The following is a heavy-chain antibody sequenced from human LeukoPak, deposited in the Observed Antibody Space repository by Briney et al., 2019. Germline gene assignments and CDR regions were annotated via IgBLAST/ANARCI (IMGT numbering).Heavy chain of an antibody. V-gene: IGHV3-23*01. D-gene: IGHD3-22*01. CDR1: GFAFHTFA. J-gene: IGHJ4*02. CDR2: ISDSGGRT. CDR3: AKDRNLYYYDKSDWPSHYFDS. Sequence: GGSLRLSSVVSGFAFHTFAMSWVRQAPGRGLEWVSAISDSGGRTYYADSVKGRFTISRDNSKNTLYLQMNSLRADDTAVYYCAKDRNLYYYDKSDWPSHYFDSWGQGTLVTVSS.